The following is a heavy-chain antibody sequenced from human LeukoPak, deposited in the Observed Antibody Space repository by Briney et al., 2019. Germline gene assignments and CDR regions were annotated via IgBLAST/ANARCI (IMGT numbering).Heavy chain of an antibody. CDR1: GGSISSYY. CDR2: IYYSGST. J-gene: IGHJ6*03. Sequence: SETLSLTCTVSGGSISSYYWSWIRQPPGKGLEWIGYIYYSGSTNYNPSLKSRVTISVDTSKNQFSLKLSSVTAADTAVYYCARSFMVVVPAANYYYYYYMDVRGKGTTVTVSS. V-gene: IGHV4-59*08. D-gene: IGHD2-2*01. CDR3: ARSFMVVVPAANYYYYYYMDV.